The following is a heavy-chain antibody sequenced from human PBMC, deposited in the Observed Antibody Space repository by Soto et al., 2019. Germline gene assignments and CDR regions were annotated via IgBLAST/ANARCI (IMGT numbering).Heavy chain of an antibody. CDR2: IYYSGST. CDR3: ARHGSKWDYYYMDV. J-gene: IGHJ6*03. Sequence: PSETLSLTCTVSGGSISSSSYYWGWIRQPPGKGLEWIGSIYYSGSTYYNPSLKSRVTISVDTSKNQFSLKLSSVTAADTAVYYCARHGSKWDYYYMDVWGKGTTVTVSS. CDR1: GGSISSSSYY. V-gene: IGHV4-39*01. D-gene: IGHD2-8*01.